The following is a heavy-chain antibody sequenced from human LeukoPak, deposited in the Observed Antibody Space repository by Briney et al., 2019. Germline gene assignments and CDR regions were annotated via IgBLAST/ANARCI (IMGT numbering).Heavy chain of an antibody. CDR3: ATLDHFLTPFYMDV. CDR2: IIPMFGKP. V-gene: IGHV1-69*13. Sequence: ASVKVSCKASGGTFNKNAISWVRQAPGQGLEWMGGIIPMFGKPDYAPAFQGRLAITADEATRTTYMELTNLISEDTAIYYRATLDHFLTPFYMDVWGNGTTVIVSS. D-gene: IGHD3/OR15-3a*01. CDR1: GGTFNKNA. J-gene: IGHJ6*03.